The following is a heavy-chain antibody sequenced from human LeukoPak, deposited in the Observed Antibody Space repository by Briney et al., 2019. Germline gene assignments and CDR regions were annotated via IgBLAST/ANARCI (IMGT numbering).Heavy chain of an antibody. CDR1: GFTFSSYG. Sequence: PGGTLRLSCAASGFTFSSYGMHWVRQAPAKGLERVAVISYDGSNKYYADSVKGRFTISRDNSKNTLYLQMNSLRAEDTAVYYCAKDPMVRPPRPYYYYGMDVWGQGTTVTVSS. CDR3: AKDPMVRPPRPYYYYGMDV. J-gene: IGHJ6*02. V-gene: IGHV3-30*18. CDR2: ISYDGSNK. D-gene: IGHD3-10*01.